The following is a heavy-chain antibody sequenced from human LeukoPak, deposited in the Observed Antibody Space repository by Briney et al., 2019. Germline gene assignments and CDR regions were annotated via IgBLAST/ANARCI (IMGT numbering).Heavy chain of an antibody. Sequence: AASVKVSCKASGGTFSSYAISWVRQAPGQGLEWMGGIIPIFGTANYAQKFQGRVTITADESTSTAYMELSSLRSEDTAVYYCATNLRTVAGLDYWGQGTLVTVSS. V-gene: IGHV1-69*01. J-gene: IGHJ4*02. CDR2: IIPIFGTA. CDR3: ATNLRTVAGLDY. CDR1: GGTFSSYA. D-gene: IGHD6-19*01.